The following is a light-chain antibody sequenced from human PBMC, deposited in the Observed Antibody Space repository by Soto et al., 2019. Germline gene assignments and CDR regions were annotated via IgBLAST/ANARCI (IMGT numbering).Light chain of an antibody. CDR1: QNLFYTSNEKNY. J-gene: IGKJ2*03. Sequence: DIVMTQSPESLAVSLGERATINCKSSQNLFYTSNEKNYLAWYQQRPGQPPKLLIYWASTRESGVPDRFSGSGSGTDLTLTISSLQAEDMAIYYCQQYSIAPYSFGQGTKLEIK. V-gene: IGKV4-1*01. CDR2: WAS. CDR3: QQYSIAPYS.